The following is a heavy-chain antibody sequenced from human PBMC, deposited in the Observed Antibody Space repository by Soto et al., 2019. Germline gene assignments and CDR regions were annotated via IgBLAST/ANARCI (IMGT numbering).Heavy chain of an antibody. Sequence: GGSLRLSCAASGFTFSSYGMHWVRQAPGKGLEWVAVISYDGSNKYYADSVKGRFTISRDNSKNTLYLQMNSLRAEDTAVYYCAKDLRYFDWLLYHDYYYGMDVWGQGTTDTVSS. D-gene: IGHD3-9*01. CDR2: ISYDGSNK. CDR1: GFTFSSYG. J-gene: IGHJ6*02. V-gene: IGHV3-30*18. CDR3: AKDLRYFDWLLYHDYYYGMDV.